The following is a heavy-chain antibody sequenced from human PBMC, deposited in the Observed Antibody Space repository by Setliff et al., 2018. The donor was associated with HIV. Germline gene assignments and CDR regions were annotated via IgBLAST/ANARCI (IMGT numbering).Heavy chain of an antibody. CDR2: IYPGDSDT. D-gene: IGHD3-16*01. V-gene: IGHV5-51*01. CDR3: ATLDSDALRYFDY. CDR1: GYSFTTYW. Sequence: PGESLKISCKGSGYSFTTYWLGWVRQMPGKGLEWMGIIYPGDSDTRYSPSFQGQVTISADKSISTAYLQWSSLKASDTAMYYCATLDSDALRYFDYWGQGTLVTVSS. J-gene: IGHJ4*02.